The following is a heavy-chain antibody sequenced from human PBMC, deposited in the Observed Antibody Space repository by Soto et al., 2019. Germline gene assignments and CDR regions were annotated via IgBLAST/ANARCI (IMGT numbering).Heavy chain of an antibody. CDR1: GGSISSGGYY. D-gene: IGHD6-13*01. V-gene: IGHV4-39*01. CDR3: ARHYSSSSWYYPLDY. Sequence: PSETLSLTCTVSGGSISSGGYYWSWIRQHPGKGLEWIGYIYHSGSTYYNPSLKSRVTISVDTSKNQFSLKLSSVTAADTAVYYCARHYSSSSWYYPLDYWGQGTLVTVSS. J-gene: IGHJ4*02. CDR2: IYHSGST.